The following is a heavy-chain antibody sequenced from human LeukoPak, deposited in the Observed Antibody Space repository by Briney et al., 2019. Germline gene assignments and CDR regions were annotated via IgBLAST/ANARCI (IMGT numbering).Heavy chain of an antibody. CDR2: INPGGGST. J-gene: IGHJ4*02. V-gene: IGHV1-46*01. CDR3: ARDRHYYDSSASKGVMGN. Sequence: ASVKVSCKASGYTFTCYYMHWVRQAPGQGLEWMGIINPGGGSTSYAQKFRGRVTMTRDMSTSTVYMELSSLRSEDTAVYYCARDRHYYDSSASKGVMGNWGQGTLVTVSS. CDR1: GYTFTCYY. D-gene: IGHD3-22*01.